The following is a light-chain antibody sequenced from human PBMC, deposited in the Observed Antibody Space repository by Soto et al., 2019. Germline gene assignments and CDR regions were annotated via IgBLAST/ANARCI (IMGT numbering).Light chain of an antibody. Sequence: EIVMTQSPVTLSVSPGEKATFSCRASQSVTNNLAWYQQTPGQAPRLLIYRASTRVTGVPVRFSGSRSGTQFTLTISSLQAEDSAVYYCQQYNHWPGTFGQGTKVEIK. CDR2: RAS. J-gene: IGKJ1*01. CDR1: QSVTNN. V-gene: IGKV3D-15*01. CDR3: QQYNHWPGT.